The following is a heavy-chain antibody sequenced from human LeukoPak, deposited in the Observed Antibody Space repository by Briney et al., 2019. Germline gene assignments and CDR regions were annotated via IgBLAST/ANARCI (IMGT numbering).Heavy chain of an antibody. Sequence: GGSLRLSCAASGFTVSSNYMSWVRQAPGKGLEWVSVIHSGGSTYYADSVKGRFTISRDNSKNTLYLQMNSLRAEDTAVYYCARKCPGEGGSCYATWGQGTLVTVSS. CDR2: IHSGGST. CDR1: GFTVSSNY. CDR3: ARKCPGEGGSCYAT. D-gene: IGHD2-15*01. V-gene: IGHV3-53*01. J-gene: IGHJ5*02.